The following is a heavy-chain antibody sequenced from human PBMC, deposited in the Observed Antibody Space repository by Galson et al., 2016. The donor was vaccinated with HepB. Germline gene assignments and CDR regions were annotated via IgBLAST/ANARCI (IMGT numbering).Heavy chain of an antibody. Sequence: ETLSLTCTVSGGSIRRSNWWSWVRQPPGKGLEWIGEIHHSGSTTYNPSLNSRVTIPLDKSNNQLSLKLSSMTAADTAFYYCATGEGSIAVAGYLDYWGQGTLVTVSS. V-gene: IGHV4-4*02. D-gene: IGHD6-19*01. J-gene: IGHJ4*02. CDR2: IHHSGST. CDR1: GGSIRRSNW. CDR3: ATGEGSIAVAGYLDY.